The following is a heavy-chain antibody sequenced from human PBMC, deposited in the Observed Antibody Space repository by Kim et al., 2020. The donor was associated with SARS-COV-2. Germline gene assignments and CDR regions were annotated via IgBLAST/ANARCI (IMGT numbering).Heavy chain of an antibody. CDR1: GGSISSYY. Sequence: SETLSLTCTVSGGSISSYYWSWIRQPPGKGLEWIGYIYYSGSTNYNPSLKSRVTISVDTSKNQFSLKLSSVTAADTAVYYCARRRGGWEFPLDLWGRGTLVTVSS. CDR2: IYYSGST. D-gene: IGHD1-26*01. J-gene: IGHJ2*01. CDR3: ARRRGGWEFPLDL. V-gene: IGHV4-59*08.